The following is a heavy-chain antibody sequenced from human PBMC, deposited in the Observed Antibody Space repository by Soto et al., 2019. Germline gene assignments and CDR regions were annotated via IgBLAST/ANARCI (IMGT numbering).Heavy chain of an antibody. CDR2: IYPGDSET. J-gene: IGHJ6*02. Sequence: GESLKISCRGSGYSFTTYWVAWVRQMPGKGLEWMGIIYPGDSETRYSPSFQGQVTISADKSISTAYLQWSSLKAPDTAMYYCARQLLGFCSSPSCLNFYYYGMDFWGQGTTVTVPS. D-gene: IGHD2-2*01. CDR1: GYSFTTYW. V-gene: IGHV5-51*01. CDR3: ARQLLGFCSSPSCLNFYYYGMDF.